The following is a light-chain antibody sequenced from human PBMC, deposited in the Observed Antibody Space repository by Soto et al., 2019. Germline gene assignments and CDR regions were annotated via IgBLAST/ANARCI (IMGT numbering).Light chain of an antibody. CDR2: LNSDGSH. CDR3: QTWGTGAWV. J-gene: IGLJ3*02. Sequence: QPVLTQSPSASASLGASVKLTCTLSSGHSSYAIAWHQQQPEKGPRYLMKLNSDGSHSKGDGIPDRFSGSSSGAERYLTISSLQSEDEADYYCQTWGTGAWVFGGGTKRTVL. V-gene: IGLV4-69*01. CDR1: SGHSSYA.